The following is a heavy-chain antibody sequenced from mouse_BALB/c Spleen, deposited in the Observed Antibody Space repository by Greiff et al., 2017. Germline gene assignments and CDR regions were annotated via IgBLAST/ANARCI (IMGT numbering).Heavy chain of an antibody. Sequence: EVQVVESGGGLVQPGGSLRLSCATSGFTFTDYYMSWVRQPPGKALEWLGFIRNKANGYTTEYSASVKGRFTISRDNSQSILYLQMNTLRAEDSATYYCARDRFHYWGQGTLVTVSA. CDR3: ARDRFHY. J-gene: IGHJ3*01. V-gene: IGHV7-3*02. CDR1: GFTFTDYY. CDR2: IRNKANGYTT.